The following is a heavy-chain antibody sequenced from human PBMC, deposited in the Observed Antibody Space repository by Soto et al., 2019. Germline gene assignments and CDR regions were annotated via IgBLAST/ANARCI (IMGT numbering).Heavy chain of an antibody. CDR2: IRSKANSYAT. D-gene: IGHD2-2*01. Sequence: GGSLRLSCAASGFTFSGSAMHWVRQASGKGLEWVGRIRSKANSYATAYAASVKGRFTISRDDSKNTAYLQMNSLKTEDTAVYYCTRVDDIVVVPAARTDYYYYMDVWGKGTTVTVSS. CDR1: GFTFSGSA. CDR3: TRVDDIVVVPAARTDYYYYMDV. V-gene: IGHV3-73*01. J-gene: IGHJ6*03.